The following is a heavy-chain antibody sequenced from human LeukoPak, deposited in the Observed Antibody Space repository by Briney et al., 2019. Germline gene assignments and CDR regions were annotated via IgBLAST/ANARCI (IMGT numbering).Heavy chain of an antibody. J-gene: IGHJ2*01. CDR1: GFTFSSYS. CDR3: ARGGSYCSSTRCYDTLGYFDL. D-gene: IGHD2-2*01. CDR2: ISSSSSTI. Sequence: GGSLRLSCAASGFTFSSYSMNWVCQAPGKGLEWVSYISSSSSTIYCADSVKGRFTISRDNAKNSLYLQMNSLRAEDTAVYYCARGGSYCSSTRCYDTLGYFDLWGRGTLVTVSS. V-gene: IGHV3-48*04.